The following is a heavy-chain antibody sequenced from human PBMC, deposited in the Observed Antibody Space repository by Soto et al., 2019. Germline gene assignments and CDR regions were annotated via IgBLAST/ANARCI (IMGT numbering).Heavy chain of an antibody. D-gene: IGHD3-10*01. CDR3: ARLNYYGSGSYYKSDY. J-gene: IGHJ4*02. V-gene: IGHV4-59*01. Sequence: PSETLSLTCTVSGGSISSYYWSWIRQPPGKGLEWIGYIYYSGSTNYNPSLKSRVTISVDTSKNQFSLKLSSVTAADTAVYYCARLNYYGSGSYYKSDYWGQGTLVTVSS. CDR2: IYYSGST. CDR1: GGSISSYY.